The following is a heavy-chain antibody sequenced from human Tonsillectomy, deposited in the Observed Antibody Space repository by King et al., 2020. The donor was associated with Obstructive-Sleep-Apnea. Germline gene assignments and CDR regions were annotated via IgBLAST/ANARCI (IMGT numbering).Heavy chain of an antibody. CDR1: GFTFSDYF. CDR2: ISSSSSTI. D-gene: IGHD4-23*01. Sequence: QVQLVESGGDLVKPGGSLRLSCAASGFTFSDYFMTWIRQAPGKGLEWISYISSSSSTIYYADSVKGRFAISRDNAKNSLYLQMNSLRAEDTAVYYCATHNYVAHSWVRDWYFDLWGRGTLVTVSS. J-gene: IGHJ2*01. CDR3: ATHNYVAHSWVRDWYFDL. V-gene: IGHV3-11*01.